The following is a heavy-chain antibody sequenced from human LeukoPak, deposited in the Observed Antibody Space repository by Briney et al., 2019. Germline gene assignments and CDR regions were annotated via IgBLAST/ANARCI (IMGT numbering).Heavy chain of an antibody. J-gene: IGHJ5*02. Sequence: GSSVKVSCRASGGTFSSYAISWVRQAPGQGLEWMGGIIPIFGTANYAQKFQGRVTITADESTSTAYMELSSLRSEDTAVYYCARDLPSYYDFWSALGFDPWGQGTLVTVSS. CDR1: GGTFSSYA. CDR2: IIPIFGTA. V-gene: IGHV1-69*01. D-gene: IGHD3-3*01. CDR3: ARDLPSYYDFWSALGFDP.